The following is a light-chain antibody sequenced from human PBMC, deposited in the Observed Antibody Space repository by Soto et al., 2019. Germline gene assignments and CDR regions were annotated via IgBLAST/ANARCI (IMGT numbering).Light chain of an antibody. Sequence: EIVLTQSPGTLSLSPGERATLSCRASQSVSSSYLAWYQQKPGQAPRLLIYGASSRATGIPDRFSGSGSGTDFTLTIIRLEPQAFAVYYCQQYGSSPFTFGPGTKVDIK. CDR2: GAS. CDR1: QSVSSSY. J-gene: IGKJ3*01. CDR3: QQYGSSPFT. V-gene: IGKV3-20*01.